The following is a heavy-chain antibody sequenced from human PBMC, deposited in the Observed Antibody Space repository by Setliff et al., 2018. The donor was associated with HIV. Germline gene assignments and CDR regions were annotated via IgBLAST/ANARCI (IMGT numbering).Heavy chain of an antibody. Sequence: SVKVSCKASRGTFSSYGFNWVRQAPGQGLECMGGIIPIHGIANYAQKFKGRVTITADKSTSTVYMELRSLRYEDTAVYYCARDHESSAYTYFDDWGQGTLVTVSS. CDR2: IIPIHGIA. CDR1: RGTFSSYG. D-gene: IGHD3-22*01. V-gene: IGHV1-69*10. CDR3: ARDHESSAYTYFDD. J-gene: IGHJ4*02.